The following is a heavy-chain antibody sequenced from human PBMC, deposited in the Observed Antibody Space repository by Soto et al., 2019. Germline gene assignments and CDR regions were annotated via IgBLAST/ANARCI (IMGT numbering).Heavy chain of an antibody. J-gene: IGHJ4*02. D-gene: IGHD6-13*01. CDR3: ARNSSSSYFDY. CDR1: GSSITITYY. Sequence: QVQLLESGPGLVKPSETLSLTCAVSGSSITITYYWGWVRQPPGKGLEWIGSIHHSGSVFESGSTHYNPSFKSRVTISADTSKNQFSLKLTSVTAADTAVYFCARNSSSSYFDYWGQGTLVTVSS. CDR2: IHHSGSVFESGST. V-gene: IGHV4-38-2*01.